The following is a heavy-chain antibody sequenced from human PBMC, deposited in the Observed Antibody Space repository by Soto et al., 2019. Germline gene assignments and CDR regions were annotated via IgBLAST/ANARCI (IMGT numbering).Heavy chain of an antibody. D-gene: IGHD2-8*02. Sequence: QVQLVQSGAEEKKPGASVKVSCKASGYTFPSYAMHWVRQAPGQRLEWMGWINTGNGNTKYSQKFQGRVTNTRDTPVNNAKMELSSLSSEDTAVHYCARADWWLFDYWGQGTLVTVSS. J-gene: IGHJ4*02. CDR1: GYTFPSYA. CDR2: INTGNGNT. V-gene: IGHV1-3*04. CDR3: ARADWWLFDY.